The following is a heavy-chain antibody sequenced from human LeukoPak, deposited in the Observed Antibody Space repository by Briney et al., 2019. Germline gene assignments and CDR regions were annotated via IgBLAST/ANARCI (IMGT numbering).Heavy chain of an antibody. CDR2: ISSSSSYI. Sequence: GGSLRLSCAASGFTVSSNYMSWVRQAPGKGLEWVSSISSSSSYIYYADSVKGRFTISRDNAKNSLYLQMSSLRAEDTAVYYCASHYSSGWFHFDYWGQGTLVTVYS. J-gene: IGHJ4*02. CDR1: GFTVSSNY. CDR3: ASHYSSGWFHFDY. V-gene: IGHV3-21*01. D-gene: IGHD6-19*01.